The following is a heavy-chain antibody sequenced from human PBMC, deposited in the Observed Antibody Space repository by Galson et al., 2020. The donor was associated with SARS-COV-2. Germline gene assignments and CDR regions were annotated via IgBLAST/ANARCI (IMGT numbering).Heavy chain of an antibody. V-gene: IGHV4-30-4*01. J-gene: IGHJ5*02. CDR2: IYYSGST. D-gene: IGHD3-3*01. CDR3: ARAKRITIFGVVNWFDP. CDR1: GGSISSGDYY. Sequence: ETWETLSLTCTVSGGSISSGDYYWSWIRQPPGKGLEWIGYIYYSGSTYYNPSLKSRVTISVDTSKNQFSLKLSSVTAADTAVYYCARAKRITIFGVVNWFDPWGQGTLVTVSS.